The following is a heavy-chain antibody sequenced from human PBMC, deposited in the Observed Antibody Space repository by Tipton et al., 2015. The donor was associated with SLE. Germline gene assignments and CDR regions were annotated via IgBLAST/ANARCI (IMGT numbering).Heavy chain of an antibody. V-gene: IGHV4-59*12. CDR1: GGSISRYS. Sequence: LRLSCTVSGGSISRYSWSWIRQPPGKGLEWIGYIYYSGSTNYNPSLKSRVTISVDTSKNQFSLKLSSVTAADTAVYYCAREHYYDSSGYYPWGQGTLVTVSS. CDR3: AREHYYDSSGYYP. D-gene: IGHD3-22*01. J-gene: IGHJ5*02. CDR2: IYYSGST.